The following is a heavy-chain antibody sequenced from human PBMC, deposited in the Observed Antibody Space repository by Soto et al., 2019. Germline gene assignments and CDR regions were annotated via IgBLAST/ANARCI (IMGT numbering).Heavy chain of an antibody. J-gene: IGHJ3*02. D-gene: IGHD3-3*01. CDR2: ISAYNGNT. CDR3: ARVISSFGVDLDAFDI. CDR1: GYTFTSYG. Sequence: ASVKVSCKASGYTFTSYGISWVRQAPGQGLEWMGWISAYNGNTNYAQKLQGRVTMTTDTSTSTAYMELRSLRSDDTAVYYCARVISSFGVDLDAFDIWGQGTMVSVSS. V-gene: IGHV1-18*04.